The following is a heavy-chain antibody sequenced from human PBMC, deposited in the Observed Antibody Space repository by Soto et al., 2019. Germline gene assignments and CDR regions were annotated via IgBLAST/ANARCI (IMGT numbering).Heavy chain of an antibody. V-gene: IGHV3-21*01. Sequence: EVQLVESGGGLVNPGGSLRLSCAASGFTFSNFAMNWVRQAPGKGLDCVSSISGCGDSTLYADSVKGRFTVVRDNAKNSLFLQMHSLRAEDTAVDYCARRDYNSVGLLAFEYWGQGSIVTVSP. J-gene: IGHJ4*01. CDR1: GFTFSNFA. CDR3: ARRDYNSVGLLAFEY. CDR2: ISGCGDST. D-gene: IGHD3-10*01.